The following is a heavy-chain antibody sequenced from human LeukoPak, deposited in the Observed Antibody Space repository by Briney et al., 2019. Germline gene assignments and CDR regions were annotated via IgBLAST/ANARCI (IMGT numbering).Heavy chain of an antibody. CDR2: ISGYNGDT. V-gene: IGHV1-18*01. CDR3: ARTQRGYDSGYFDY. CDR1: GYTFTNYG. D-gene: IGHD5-12*01. Sequence: VSVKVSCKASGYTFTNYGVSWVRLAPGQGLEWLGWISGYNGDTNYAQKLQGRVTMTTDTSTSTAYMELRSLRSDDTAVYYCARTQRGYDSGYFDYWGQGTLVTVSS. J-gene: IGHJ4*02.